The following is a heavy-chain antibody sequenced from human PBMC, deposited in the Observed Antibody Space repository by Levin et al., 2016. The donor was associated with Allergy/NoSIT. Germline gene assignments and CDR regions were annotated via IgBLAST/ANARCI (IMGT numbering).Heavy chain of an antibody. CDR1: GFSFSGYS. Sequence: LSLTCAASGFSFSGYSMHWVRQAPGKGLEYISAVGPNGDITHYVESVKGRFTISRDNSKNMLYLQIGSLRADDMAVYYCARGGLPSALDYWGQGALVTVSS. V-gene: IGHV3-64*02. J-gene: IGHJ4*02. CDR3: ARGGLPSALDY. CDR2: VGPNGDIT. D-gene: IGHD2-2*01.